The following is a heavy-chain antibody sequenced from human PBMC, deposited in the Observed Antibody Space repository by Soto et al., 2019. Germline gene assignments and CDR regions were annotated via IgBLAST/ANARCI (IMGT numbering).Heavy chain of an antibody. D-gene: IGHD4-17*01. CDR3: ARDDFGSGFDL. CDR1: GYTFTNYG. CDR2: ISAYNGNT. J-gene: IGHJ2*01. Sequence: ASVKVSCKDSGYTFTNYGIRWVRQAPGQGLEWMGWISAYNGNTNYAQKLQGRVTMTTDTSTSTAYMELRSLRSDDTAVYYCARDDFGSGFDLWGRGTLVTVSS. V-gene: IGHV1-18*01.